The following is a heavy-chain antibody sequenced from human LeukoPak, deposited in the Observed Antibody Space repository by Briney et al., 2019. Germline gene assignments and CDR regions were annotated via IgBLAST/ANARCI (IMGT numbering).Heavy chain of an antibody. CDR3: ARDPTSSWETAFDI. CDR2: IDSSNTYI. V-gene: IGHV3-21*01. J-gene: IGHJ3*02. Sequence: TGGSLRLSCAASGFTFNTYTMSWVRQAPGKGLEWVSSIDSSNTYIYYADSVKGRFTISRDNAKNSLYLQMNSLRAEDTAVYYCARDPTSSWETAFDIWGQGTMVTVSS. D-gene: IGHD1-26*01. CDR1: GFTFNTYT.